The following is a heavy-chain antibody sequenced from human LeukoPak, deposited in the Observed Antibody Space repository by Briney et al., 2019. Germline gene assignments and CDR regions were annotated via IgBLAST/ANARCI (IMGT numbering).Heavy chain of an antibody. CDR2: IYTSGST. D-gene: IGHD6-6*01. J-gene: IGHJ5*02. Sequence: SETLSLTWTVSGGSISSYYWSWIRQPPGKGLEWIGYIYTSGSTNYNPSLKSRVTISVDTSKNQFSLKLSSVTAADTAVYYCARSGSSSSLRFDPWGQGTLVTVSS. CDR3: ARSGSSSSLRFDP. V-gene: IGHV4-4*09. CDR1: GGSISSYY.